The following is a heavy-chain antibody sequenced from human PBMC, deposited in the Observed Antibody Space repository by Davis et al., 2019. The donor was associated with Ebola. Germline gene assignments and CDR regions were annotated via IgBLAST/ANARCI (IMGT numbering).Heavy chain of an antibody. V-gene: IGHV3-74*01. CDR1: GFTFSSYW. CDR2: INSDGSST. CDR3: ARQYSGYDMDFSYYGMDV. D-gene: IGHD5-12*01. J-gene: IGHJ6*02. Sequence: GESLKISCAASGFTFSSYWMHWVRQAPGKGLVWVSRINSDGSSTTYADSVKGRFTISRDNAKNTLYLQMNSLRVEDTAVYYCARQYSGYDMDFSYYGMDVWGQGTTVTVS.